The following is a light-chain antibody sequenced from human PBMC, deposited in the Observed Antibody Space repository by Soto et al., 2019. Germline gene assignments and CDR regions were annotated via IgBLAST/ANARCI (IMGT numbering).Light chain of an antibody. CDR1: QSITYY. J-gene: IGKJ1*01. CDR2: AAS. Sequence: DIQMTQSPSSLSASVGDRVTITCRASQSITYYLNWYQQKPGKAPNLLIYAASSLQGGVPSRFSGSGSGTDFTLTITSLQPEDFATYYCQQGYTSPLTFGQGTKVDIK. V-gene: IGKV1-39*01. CDR3: QQGYTSPLT.